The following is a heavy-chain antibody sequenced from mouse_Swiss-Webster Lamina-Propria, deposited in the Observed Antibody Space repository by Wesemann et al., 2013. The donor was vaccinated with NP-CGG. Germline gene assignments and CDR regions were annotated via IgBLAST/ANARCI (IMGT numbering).Heavy chain of an antibody. CDR1: GYTFTDYW. D-gene: IGHD2-1*01. CDR2: IDTSDSYT. V-gene: IGHV1-69*01. CDR3: ARYGKGGYFDY. Sequence: QVQLQQPGAELVMPGASVKMSCKASGYTFTDYWMHWVKQRPGQGLEWIGAIDTSDSYTSYNQKFKGKATLTVDESSSTAYMQLSSLTSEDSAVYYCARYGKGGYFDYWGQGNHSHSLL. J-gene: IGHJ2*01.